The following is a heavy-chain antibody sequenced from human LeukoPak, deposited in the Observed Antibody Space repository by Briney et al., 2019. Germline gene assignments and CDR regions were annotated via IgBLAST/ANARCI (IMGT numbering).Heavy chain of an antibody. V-gene: IGHV1-69*06. J-gene: IGHJ4*02. Sequence: GASVKVSCKASGGTFSSYAISWVRQAPGQGLEWMGGIIPIFGTANYAQKFQGRVTITADKSTSTAYMELSSLRPEDTAVYYCARSYYYDSSGYYEGFASPVGYWGQGTLVTVSS. CDR2: IIPIFGTA. CDR3: ARSYYYDSSGYYEGFASPVGY. CDR1: GGTFSSYA. D-gene: IGHD3-22*01.